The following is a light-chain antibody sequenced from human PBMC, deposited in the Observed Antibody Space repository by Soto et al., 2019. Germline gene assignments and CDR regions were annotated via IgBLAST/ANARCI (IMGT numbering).Light chain of an antibody. J-gene: IGKJ1*01. Sequence: EFVLTQSPGTLSLSPGERATLSCRASQSLSSSQLAWYQQKPGQAPRLLIHDASSRATGISDRFSGSGSGTDFTLTITRLEPEDFAVYYCQQYGGSVPWTFGQGTKVDIK. V-gene: IGKV3-20*01. CDR2: DAS. CDR3: QQYGGSVPWT. CDR1: QSLSSSQ.